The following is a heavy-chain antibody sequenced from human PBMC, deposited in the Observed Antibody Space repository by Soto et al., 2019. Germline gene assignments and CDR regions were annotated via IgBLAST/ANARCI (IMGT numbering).Heavy chain of an antibody. V-gene: IGHV3-30-3*01. D-gene: IGHD2-15*01. J-gene: IGHJ6*02. CDR2: ISYDGSNK. CDR3: ARDRTYCSGGSCSYYSYGMDV. Sequence: QVQLVESGGGVVQPGRSLRLSCAASGFTFSSYAMHWVRQAPGKGLEWVAVISYDGSNKYYADSVKGRFTISRDNSKNTLYLQMNSLRAEDTAVYYCARDRTYCSGGSCSYYSYGMDVWGQGTTVTVSS. CDR1: GFTFSSYA.